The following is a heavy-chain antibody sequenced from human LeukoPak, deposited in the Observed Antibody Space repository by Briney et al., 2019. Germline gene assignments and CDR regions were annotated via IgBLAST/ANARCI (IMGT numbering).Heavy chain of an antibody. CDR3: AREEDCSSTSCYLP. Sequence: SVKVSCKAFGGTFSNYAITWVRQAPGQGLEWMGRIIPIFGTANYAQKFQGRVTITTDESTSTDYMELSSLRSEDTAVYYCAREEDCSSTSCYLPWGQGTLVTVSS. D-gene: IGHD2-2*01. CDR1: GGTFSNYA. J-gene: IGHJ5*02. CDR2: IIPIFGTA. V-gene: IGHV1-69*05.